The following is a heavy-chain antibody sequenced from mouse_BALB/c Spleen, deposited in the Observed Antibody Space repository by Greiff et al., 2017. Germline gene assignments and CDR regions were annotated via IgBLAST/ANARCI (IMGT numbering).Heavy chain of an antibody. CDR1: GYTFTSYW. D-gene: IGHD2-3*01. CDR3: ARNDGYYEGFAY. J-gene: IGHJ3*01. V-gene: IGHV1-7*01. Sequence: VQLQQSGAELAKPGASVKMSCKASGYTFTSYWMHWVKQRPGQGLEWIGYINPSTGYTEYNQKFKDKATLTADKSSSTAYMQLSSLTSEDSAVYYCARNDGYYEGFAYWGQGTLVTVSA. CDR2: INPSTGYT.